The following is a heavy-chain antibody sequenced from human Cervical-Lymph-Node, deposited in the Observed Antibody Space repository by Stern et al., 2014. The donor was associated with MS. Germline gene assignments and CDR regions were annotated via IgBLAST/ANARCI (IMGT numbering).Heavy chain of an antibody. CDR1: GSTRSELS. V-gene: IGHV1-24*01. CDR2: FDPAIGET. Sequence: VQLVQSGAEVKKPGASVKVSCKVSGSTRSELSVHWVRQAPGKGLEWMGGFDPAIGETIYAQHFAGRVTMTEDTSTDTAYMELSSLSSEDTAVYYCASVNDYGAYFDLWGQGTLVTVSS. CDR3: ASVNDYGAYFDL. J-gene: IGHJ4*02. D-gene: IGHD4-17*01.